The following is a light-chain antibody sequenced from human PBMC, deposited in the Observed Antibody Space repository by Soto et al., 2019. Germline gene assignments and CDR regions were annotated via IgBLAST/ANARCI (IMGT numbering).Light chain of an antibody. CDR2: EVS. J-gene: IGLJ2*01. Sequence: QAVLTQPASVSGSPGQSTTISCTGTSSDVGGYTYVSWYQQHPGKAPKLMIYEVSERPSGVSDRFSGSKSGNTASLTISGLQAEDEADYYCSSYTRTDTVVFGGGTKLTVL. CDR3: SSYTRTDTVV. V-gene: IGLV2-14*01. CDR1: SSDVGGYTY.